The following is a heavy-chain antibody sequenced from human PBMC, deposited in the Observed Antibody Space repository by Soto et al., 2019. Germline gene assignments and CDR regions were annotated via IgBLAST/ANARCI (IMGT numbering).Heavy chain of an antibody. CDR3: VGALTYEVPYYYYGMDV. D-gene: IGHD3-16*01. V-gene: IGHV3-7*01. CDR2: IKQGGNEK. Sequence: LGGSLRLSCSSSGFIFSTYLMSWVRQAPGKGLEWVANIKQGGNEKFYVDSVKGRFTISRDNDKKSLYLQMDSLRVEDTAVYYCVGALTYEVPYYYYGMDVWGQGTTVTVSS. CDR1: GFIFSTYL. J-gene: IGHJ6*02.